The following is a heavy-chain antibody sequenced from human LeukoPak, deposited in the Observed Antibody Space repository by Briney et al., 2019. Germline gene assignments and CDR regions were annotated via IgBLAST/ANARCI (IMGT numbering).Heavy chain of an antibody. V-gene: IGHV4-34*01. Sequence: SETLSLTCAVYGGSLMVYYWGWIRRPPGRGRGWIGEINHSGSTNYNPSLKSRVTISVDTSKNQFSLKLSSVTAADTAVYYCARLDYYDSSGQPPFDYWGQGTLVTVSS. CDR1: GGSLMVYY. CDR2: INHSGST. CDR3: ARLDYYDSSGQPPFDY. D-gene: IGHD3-22*01. J-gene: IGHJ4*02.